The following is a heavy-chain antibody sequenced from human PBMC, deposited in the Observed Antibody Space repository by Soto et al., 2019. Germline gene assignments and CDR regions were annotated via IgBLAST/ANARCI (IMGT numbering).Heavy chain of an antibody. V-gene: IGHV4-30-4*01. D-gene: IGHD4-17*01. J-gene: IGHJ3*02. CDR2: VYHTGST. Sequence: QVQLQESGPGLVKPSQTLSLSCTVSGDSMSRGDYYWSWIRLPPGKGLEWIGFVYHTGSTYYSPSLKGRVATSVDTSKNQFSLKLNSVTAADTAVYYCARGPLSDYGDFPPVFDMWGQGTMVTVSS. CDR1: GDSMSRGDYY. CDR3: ARGPLSDYGDFPPVFDM.